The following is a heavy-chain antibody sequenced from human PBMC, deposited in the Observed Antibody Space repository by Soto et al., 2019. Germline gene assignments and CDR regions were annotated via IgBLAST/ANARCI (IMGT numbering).Heavy chain of an antibody. Sequence: LRLSCAASGFTFSSYGMHWVRQAPGKGLEWVGVISYDGGNKYYADSVKGRFTISRDNSKNTLYLQMNSLRPEDTAVYYCANVEWGAYPDFDSWGQGTLVTVSS. CDR1: GFTFSSYG. CDR3: ANVEWGAYPDFDS. V-gene: IGHV3-30*19. D-gene: IGHD3-3*01. CDR2: ISYDGGNK. J-gene: IGHJ4*02.